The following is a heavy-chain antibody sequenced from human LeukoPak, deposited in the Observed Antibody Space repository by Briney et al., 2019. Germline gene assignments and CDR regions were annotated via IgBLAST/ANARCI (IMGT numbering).Heavy chain of an antibody. CDR1: GFTFSDYY. CDR2: ISGSGGST. Sequence: GGSLRLSCAASGFTFSDYYMSWIRQAPGKGLEWVSAISGSGGSTNYADSVKGRVTVSRDNSKSTLYLQMSSLRAEDTAVYYCAKSSYYDSSGYYREYYFDYWGQGTLVTVSS. J-gene: IGHJ4*02. CDR3: AKSSYYDSSGYYREYYFDY. V-gene: IGHV3-23*01. D-gene: IGHD3-22*01.